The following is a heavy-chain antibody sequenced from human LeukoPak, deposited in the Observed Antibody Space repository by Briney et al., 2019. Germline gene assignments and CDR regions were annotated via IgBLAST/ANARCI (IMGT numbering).Heavy chain of an antibody. J-gene: IGHJ5*02. Sequence: GASVKVSCKTSGFTFTTYSMHWVRQAPGERLEWMGWINAANGNTQYSQKFQGRVTITRDTSASTAYMELSSLRSGDTAVYYCVRGAPIRVAVAATFDPWGQGTLVTVPS. V-gene: IGHV1-3*01. CDR1: GFTFTTYS. D-gene: IGHD6-19*01. CDR3: VRGAPIRVAVAATFDP. CDR2: INAANGNT.